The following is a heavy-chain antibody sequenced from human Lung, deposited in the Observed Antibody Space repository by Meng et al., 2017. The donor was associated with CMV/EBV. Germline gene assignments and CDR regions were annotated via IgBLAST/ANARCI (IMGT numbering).Heavy chain of an antibody. D-gene: IGHD2-2*01. CDR2: MHHSGTT. Sequence: ESLKISCTVSGDSISSSNYYWAWIRQPPGKGLEWIVSMHHSGTTYYNSSLKSRVIMSLDTSKNQSSLELNSVTAADTAVYYCTRDPHCSSASCLKFDPWGQGTXVTVSS. CDR3: TRDPHCSSASCLKFDP. J-gene: IGHJ5*02. V-gene: IGHV4-39*07. CDR1: GDSISSSNYY.